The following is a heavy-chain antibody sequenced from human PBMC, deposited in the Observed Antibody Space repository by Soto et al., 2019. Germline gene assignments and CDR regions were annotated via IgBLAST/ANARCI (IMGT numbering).Heavy chain of an antibody. Sequence: GGSLRLSCSASGFTFSAYTMHWVRQAPGKGLDYISAITNYRGTTYYADSVKGRFSVSRDNSKNTLYLQLSSLRTEDTAVYYCAKDFYDYSGTYGLHFDSWGQGILVTVSS. V-gene: IGHV3-64D*06. J-gene: IGHJ4*02. CDR1: GFTFSAYT. CDR3: AKDFYDYSGTYGLHFDS. D-gene: IGHD5-12*01. CDR2: ITNYRGTT.